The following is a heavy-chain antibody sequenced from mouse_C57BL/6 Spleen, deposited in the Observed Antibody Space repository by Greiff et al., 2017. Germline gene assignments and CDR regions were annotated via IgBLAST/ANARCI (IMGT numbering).Heavy chain of an antibody. J-gene: IGHJ1*03. CDR3: TRNPAYYGSNRGYFDV. Sequence: EVQGVESGEGLVKPGGSLKLSCAASGFTFSSYAMSWVRQTPEKRLEWVAYISSGGDYIYYADTVKGRFTISRDNARNTLYLQMSSLKSEDTAMYYCTRNPAYYGSNRGYFDVWGTGTTVTVSS. D-gene: IGHD1-1*01. V-gene: IGHV5-9-1*02. CDR2: ISSGGDYI. CDR1: GFTFSSYA.